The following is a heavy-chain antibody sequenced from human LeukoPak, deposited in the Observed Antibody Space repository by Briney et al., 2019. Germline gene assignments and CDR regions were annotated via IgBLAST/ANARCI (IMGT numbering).Heavy chain of an antibody. J-gene: IGHJ4*02. CDR2: IIPIFGTA. D-gene: IGHD2-15*01. V-gene: IGHV1-69*05. CDR1: GGTFSSYA. CDR3: AGVVVVAATRTFDY. Sequence: ASVKVSCKASGGTFSSYAISWVRQAPGQGLEWTGRIIPIFGTANYAQKFQGRVTITTDESTSTAYMELSSLRSEDTAVYYCAGVVVVAATRTFDYWGQGTLVTVSS.